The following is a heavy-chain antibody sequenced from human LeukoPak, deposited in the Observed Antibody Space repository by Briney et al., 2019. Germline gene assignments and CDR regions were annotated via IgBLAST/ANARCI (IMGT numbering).Heavy chain of an antibody. D-gene: IGHD2-2*01. V-gene: IGHV4-39*01. CDR1: GGSISSSSCY. CDR3: AYQPQPVHIWVQH. Sequence: SETLSLTCTVSGGSISSSSCYWGWIRQPPGKGLEWIGSIYYSGSTYYNPSLKSRVTISVDTSKNQFSLKLSSVTAADTAVYYCAYQPQPVHIWVQHWGQGTLVTVSS. J-gene: IGHJ1*01. CDR2: IYYSGST.